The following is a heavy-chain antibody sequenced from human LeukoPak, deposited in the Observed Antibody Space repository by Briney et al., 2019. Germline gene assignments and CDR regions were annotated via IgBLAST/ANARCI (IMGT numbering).Heavy chain of an antibody. CDR2: INPASGGT. V-gene: IGHV1-2*02. CDR3: AGESTSGSYGYGMDV. Sequence: ASVKVSCKASGYTFIGYYMNWVRQAPGQGPEWMGWINPASGGTKYAEKFQGRVTMTRDTSISTAYMELSRLTSDDTAVYYCAGESTSGSYGYGMDVWGQGTTVTVSS. J-gene: IGHJ6*02. CDR1: GYTFIGYY. D-gene: IGHD3-10*01.